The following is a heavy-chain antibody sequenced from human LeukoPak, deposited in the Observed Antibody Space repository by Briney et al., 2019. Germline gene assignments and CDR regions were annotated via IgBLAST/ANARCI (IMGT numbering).Heavy chain of an antibody. V-gene: IGHV4-4*07. CDR2: IYTSGST. D-gene: IGHD3-10*01. Sequence: SETLSLTCTVSGGSISSYYWSWIRQPAGKGLEWIGRIYTSGSTNYNPSLKSRVTMSVDTSKNQFSLKLSSVTAADTAVYYCASGLITMVRGVTSGFDYWGQGTLVTVSS. J-gene: IGHJ4*02. CDR3: ASGLITMVRGVTSGFDY. CDR1: GGSISSYY.